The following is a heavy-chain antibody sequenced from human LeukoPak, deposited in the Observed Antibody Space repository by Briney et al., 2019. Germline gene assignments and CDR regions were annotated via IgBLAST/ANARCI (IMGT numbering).Heavy chain of an antibody. CDR3: ARDPSRYSSGWYYFDY. D-gene: IGHD6-19*01. CDR2: ISAYNGNT. CDR1: GYTFTSYG. Sequence: ASVKVSCKASGYTFTSYGISWVRQAPGQGLEWMGWISAYNGNTNYAQKLQGRVNMTTDTSTSTAYMELRSLRSDDTAVYYCARDPSRYSSGWYYFDYWGQGTLVTVSS. J-gene: IGHJ4*02. V-gene: IGHV1-18*01.